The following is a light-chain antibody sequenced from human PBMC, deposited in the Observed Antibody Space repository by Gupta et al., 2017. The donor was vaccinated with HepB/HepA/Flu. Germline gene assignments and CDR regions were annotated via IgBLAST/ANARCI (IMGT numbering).Light chain of an antibody. Sequence: VLPHSPLSLPCTPVATASISGRSSQSLLHRNGYHDLDWYLQKPGQSPQLLIYLGSTRASGVPDRFSGSGSGTDFTLKISRVEAEDVEVYYCMQARQTPQTFGQGTKVEIK. CDR3: MQARQTPQT. CDR1: QSLLHRNGYHD. V-gene: IGKV2-28*01. J-gene: IGKJ1*01. CDR2: LGS.